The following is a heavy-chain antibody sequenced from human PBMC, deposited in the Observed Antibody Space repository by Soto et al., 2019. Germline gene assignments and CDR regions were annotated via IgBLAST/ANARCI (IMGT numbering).Heavy chain of an antibody. CDR2: IDPSGGST. J-gene: IGHJ3*02. Sequence: QVQLVQSGAEVKKPGASVKVSCKASGYTFTSYYMHWVRQAPGQGLEWLGIIDPSGGSTSYAQKFQGRVTMTRDTSTSTVYMELSSLRSEDTAVYYCARDLGVTGTTFAAFDIWGQGTMVPVSS. D-gene: IGHD1-20*01. CDR1: GYTFTSYY. CDR3: ARDLGVTGTTFAAFDI. V-gene: IGHV1-46*03.